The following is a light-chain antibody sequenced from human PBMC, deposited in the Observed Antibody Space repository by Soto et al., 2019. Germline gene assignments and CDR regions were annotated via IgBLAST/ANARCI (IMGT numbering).Light chain of an antibody. CDR1: RSNIGSNT. Sequence: QAVVTQPPSASGTPGQRVTISCSGTRSNIGSNTVNWYQHLPGAAPKLLIYSNNERPSGVPARFSGSKSGTSVSLAISGLQSEDEADYYCASWDDSLNGVVFGGGTKLTVL. CDR2: SNN. J-gene: IGLJ2*01. V-gene: IGLV1-44*01. CDR3: ASWDDSLNGVV.